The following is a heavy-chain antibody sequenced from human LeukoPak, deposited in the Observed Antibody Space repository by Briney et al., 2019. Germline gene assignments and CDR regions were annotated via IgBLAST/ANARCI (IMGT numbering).Heavy chain of an antibody. CDR3: ARDSADYYDSSGHDY. Sequence: GASVKVSCKASGYTFTSYAMHWVRQAPGQRLEWMGWINAGNGNTKYSQKFQGRVTITRDTSASTAYMELSSLRSEDTAVYYCARDSADYYDSSGHDYWGQGTLVTVSS. D-gene: IGHD3-22*01. V-gene: IGHV1-3*01. CDR1: GYTFTSYA. CDR2: INAGNGNT. J-gene: IGHJ4*02.